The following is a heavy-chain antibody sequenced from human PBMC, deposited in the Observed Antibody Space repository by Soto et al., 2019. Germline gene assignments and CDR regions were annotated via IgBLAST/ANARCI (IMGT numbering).Heavy chain of an antibody. D-gene: IGHD3-9*01. Sequence: QVQLVQSGAEVKKPGSSVKVSCKASGGTFSSYTISWVRQAPGQGLEWMGRIIPILGIANYAQKFQGRVTITADKSTSTAYMELSSLRSEDTAVYYCARDPYDNYDYYYYMDVWGKGTTVTVSS. CDR3: ARDPYDNYDYYYYMDV. CDR2: IIPILGIA. CDR1: GGTFSSYT. J-gene: IGHJ6*03. V-gene: IGHV1-69*08.